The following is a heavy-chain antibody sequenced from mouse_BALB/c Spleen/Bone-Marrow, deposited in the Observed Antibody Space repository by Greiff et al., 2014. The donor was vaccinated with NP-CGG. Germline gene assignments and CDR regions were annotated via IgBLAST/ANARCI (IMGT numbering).Heavy chain of an antibody. V-gene: IGHV1-54*01. CDR3: ARSTTVKDYFDY. Sequence: HVQLQQSGAELVRPGTSVKVSCKASGYAFTNYLIEWVKQRPGQGLEWIGVINPGSGGSNNNEKFKGKATLTADKSSSTAYMQLSSLTSDDSAVYFCARSTTVKDYFDYWGQGTTLTVSS. CDR1: GYAFTNYL. D-gene: IGHD1-1*01. CDR2: INPGSGGS. J-gene: IGHJ2*01.